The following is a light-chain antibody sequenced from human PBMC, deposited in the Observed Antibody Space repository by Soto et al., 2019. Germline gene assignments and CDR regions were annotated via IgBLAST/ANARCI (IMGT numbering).Light chain of an antibody. V-gene: IGKV3-20*01. CDR1: QSLANSF. J-gene: IGKJ5*01. Sequence: EFVLTQSPGTLSLSPGESATLSCRASQSLANSFIAWYQQKPGQAPRPLIYDTSSRASGIPDRFSGSGSGTDFTLTISRLETEDFAVFYCQQYGTSEIIFGQGTRLEIK. CDR2: DTS. CDR3: QQYGTSEII.